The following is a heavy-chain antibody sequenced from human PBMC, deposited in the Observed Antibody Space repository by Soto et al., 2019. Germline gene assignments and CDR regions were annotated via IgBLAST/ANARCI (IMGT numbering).Heavy chain of an antibody. J-gene: IGHJ4*02. CDR3: AYSSSWYFEYYFDY. V-gene: IGHV4-31*03. CDR2: IYYSGST. CDR1: GGSISSGGYY. Sequence: SETLSLTCTVSGGSISSGGYYWSWIRQHPGKGLEWIGYIYYSGSTYYNPSLKSRVTISVDTSKNQFSLKLSSVTAADTAVYYCAYSSSWYFEYYFDYWGQGTLVTVS. D-gene: IGHD6-13*01.